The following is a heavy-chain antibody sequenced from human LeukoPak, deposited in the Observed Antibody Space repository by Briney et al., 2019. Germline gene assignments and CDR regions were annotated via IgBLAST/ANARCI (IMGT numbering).Heavy chain of an antibody. CDR1: RYSFTTFS. CDR2: IFPGDSDT. CDR3: ARISMVATRGFNG. D-gene: IGHD4/OR15-4a*01. J-gene: IGHJ4*02. Sequence: GQSLQSSCNVSRYSFTTFSIGWTRPMTLKGLEWMGIIFPGDSDTRYSPSFQGQVSISADKSFATAYLQRSSLRASDTAVYYCARISMVATRGFNGWGQGTQVTVSS. V-gene: IGHV5-51*01.